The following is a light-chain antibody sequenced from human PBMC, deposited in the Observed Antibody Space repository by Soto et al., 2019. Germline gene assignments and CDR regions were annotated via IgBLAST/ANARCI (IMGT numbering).Light chain of an antibody. Sequence: EIVLTQSPGTLSLSPGERATLSCRASQSVSSSYLAWYQQKPGQAPRLLIYGASSRATGIPDRFSGSGSGTDFTLTISRLEPEDFAVYYCQQYGSSPLHTCGQGTKLEIK. CDR2: GAS. CDR3: QQYGSSPLHT. J-gene: IGKJ2*01. CDR1: QSVSSSY. V-gene: IGKV3-20*01.